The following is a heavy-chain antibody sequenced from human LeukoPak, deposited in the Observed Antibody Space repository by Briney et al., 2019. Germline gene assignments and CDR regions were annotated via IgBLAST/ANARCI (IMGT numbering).Heavy chain of an antibody. J-gene: IGHJ6*03. Sequence: GGSLRLSCAASGFTVSSNYMSWVRQAPGKWLEWVSVIYSGDNTYYADSVKGRFTISRDNSKNTLYLQMNSLRAEDTAVYYCARATFWSGYQRDSWYMDIWGKGTTVTVSS. V-gene: IGHV3-66*02. CDR2: IYSGDNT. D-gene: IGHD3-3*01. CDR3: ARATFWSGYQRDSWYMDI. CDR1: GFTVSSNY.